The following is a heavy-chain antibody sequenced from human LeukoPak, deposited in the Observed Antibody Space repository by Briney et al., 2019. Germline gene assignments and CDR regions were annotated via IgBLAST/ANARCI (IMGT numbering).Heavy chain of an antibody. CDR1: GFTFSSYD. V-gene: IGHV3-13*01. D-gene: IGHD7-27*01. CDR2: IGTAGDT. CDR3: ARDLTQTGDGDY. Sequence: GGSLRLSCAASGFTFSSYDMHWVRQATGKGLEWVSAIGTAGDTYYPGSVKGRFTISRENAKNSLYLQMNSLRAGDTAVYYCARDLTQTGDGDYWGQGTLVTVSS. J-gene: IGHJ4*02.